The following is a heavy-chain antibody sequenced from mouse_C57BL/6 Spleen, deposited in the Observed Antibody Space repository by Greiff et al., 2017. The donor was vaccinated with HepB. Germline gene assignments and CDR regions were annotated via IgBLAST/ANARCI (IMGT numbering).Heavy chain of an antibody. V-gene: IGHV1-61*01. CDR1: GYTFTSYW. J-gene: IGHJ2*01. CDR3: ARSGYYFDY. D-gene: IGHD3-1*01. Sequence: QVQLQQPGAELVRPGSSVKLSCKASGYTFTSYWMDWVKQRPGQGLEWIGNIYPSDSETHYNQKFKDKATLTVDKSSSTADMQLSSLTSEDSAVYYCARSGYYFDYWGQGTTLTVSS. CDR2: IYPSDSET.